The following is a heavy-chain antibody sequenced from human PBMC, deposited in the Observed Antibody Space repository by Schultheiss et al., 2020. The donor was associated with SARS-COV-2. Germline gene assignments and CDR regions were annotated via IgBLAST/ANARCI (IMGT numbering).Heavy chain of an antibody. CDR2: VYYSGST. CDR3: AREALGDSSFDY. V-gene: IGHV4-61*08. J-gene: IGHJ4*02. Sequence: SETLSLTCTVSGGSISSGGYYWSWIRQPPGKGLEWIGYVYYSGSTNYNPSLKSRVTIPVDTSKNQFFLKLSSVTAADTAVYYCAREALGDSSFDYWGQGTLVTVSS. D-gene: IGHD6-13*01. CDR1: GGSISSGGYY.